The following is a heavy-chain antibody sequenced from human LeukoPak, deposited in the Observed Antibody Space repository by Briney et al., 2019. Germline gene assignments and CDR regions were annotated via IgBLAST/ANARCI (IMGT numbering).Heavy chain of an antibody. CDR3: ARHQSYYDSSGPPDY. Sequence: SETLSLTCTVSGGSISSSSYYWGWIRQPPGKGLEWIGSIYYSGSTYYNPSLKSRDTISVDTSKNQFSLKLSSVTAADTAVYYCARHQSYYDSSGPPDYWGQGTLVTVSS. CDR2: IYYSGST. D-gene: IGHD3-22*01. J-gene: IGHJ4*02. CDR1: GGSISSSSYY. V-gene: IGHV4-39*01.